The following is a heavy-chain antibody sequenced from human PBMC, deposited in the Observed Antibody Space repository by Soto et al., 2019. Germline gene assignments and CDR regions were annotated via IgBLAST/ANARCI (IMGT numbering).Heavy chain of an antibody. J-gene: IGHJ6*02. CDR1: GFSLSNGRMG. V-gene: IGHV2-26*01. CDR2: FFSDVER. CDR3: ARMDGDYNYYALDV. D-gene: IGHD4-17*01. Sequence: QVTLKESGPVLVKPTEPLTLTCTVSGFSLSNGRMGVSWIRQPPGKPLEWLAHFFSDVERSYSASMQSRPTLSTDTSGSQVVLTMTNMHPVDTATYYCARMDGDYNYYALDVWGQGTTVTVSS.